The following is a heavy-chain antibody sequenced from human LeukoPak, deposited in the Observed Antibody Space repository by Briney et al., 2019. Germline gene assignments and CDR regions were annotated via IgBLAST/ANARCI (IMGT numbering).Heavy chain of an antibody. CDR3: ARGKSNYYDSISVRTYYFDY. CDR1: GGSFSGYY. Sequence: SETLSLTCAVYGGSFSGYYWSWIRQPPGKGLEWIGEINHSGSTNYNPSLKSRVTISVDTSKNQFSLKLSSVTAADTAEYYCARGKSNYYDSISVRTYYFDYWGQGTLVTVSS. D-gene: IGHD3-22*01. V-gene: IGHV4-34*01. J-gene: IGHJ4*02. CDR2: INHSGST.